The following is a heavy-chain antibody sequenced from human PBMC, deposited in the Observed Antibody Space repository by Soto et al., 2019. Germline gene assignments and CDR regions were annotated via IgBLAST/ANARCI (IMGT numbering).Heavy chain of an antibody. CDR3: ARNRITMVRGVISPRFDY. CDR2: MNPNSGNT. D-gene: IGHD3-10*01. Sequence: ASVKVSCKASGYTFTSYDINWVRQATGQGLEWMGWMNPNSGNTGYAQKFQGRVTMTRNTSISTAYMELSSLRSEDTAVYYCARNRITMVRGVISPRFDYWGQGTLVTVSS. J-gene: IGHJ4*02. CDR1: GYTFTSYD. V-gene: IGHV1-8*01.